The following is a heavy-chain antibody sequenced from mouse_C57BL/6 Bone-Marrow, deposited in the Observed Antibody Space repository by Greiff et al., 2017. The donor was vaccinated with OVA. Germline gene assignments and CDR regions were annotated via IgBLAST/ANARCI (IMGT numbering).Heavy chain of an antibody. CDR3: AFTTVVQAMDY. CDR2: IYPGSGSP. CDR1: GYTFTSYW. J-gene: IGHJ4*01. D-gene: IGHD1-1*01. V-gene: IGHV1-55*01. Sequence: VQLQQPGAELVKPGASVKMSCKASGYTFTSYWITWVKQRPGKGLEWIGVIYPGSGSPNNNEKFKSKATLTVDTSSSTAYMQLSSLTSEDSAVYYCAFTTVVQAMDYWGQGTSVTVSS.